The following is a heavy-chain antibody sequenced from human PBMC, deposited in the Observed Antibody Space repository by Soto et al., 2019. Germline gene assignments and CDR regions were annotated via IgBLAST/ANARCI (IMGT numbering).Heavy chain of an antibody. CDR3: ASIDNYSSSDDAFDI. D-gene: IGHD6-13*01. J-gene: IGHJ3*02. CDR1: GYTFTGYY. CDR2: INPNSGGT. V-gene: IGHV1-2*02. Sequence: ASVKVSCKASGYTFTGYYMHWXRQAPGQGLEWMGWINPNSGGTNYAQKFQGRVTMTRDTSISTAYMELSRLRSDDTAVYYCASIDNYSSSDDAFDIWGQGTMVTVSS.